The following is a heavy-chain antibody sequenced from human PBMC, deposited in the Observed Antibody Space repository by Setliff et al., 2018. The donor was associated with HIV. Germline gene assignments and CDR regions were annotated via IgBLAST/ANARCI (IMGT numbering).Heavy chain of an antibody. Sequence: ASVKVSCKASGYTFTGYYMHWVRQAPGQGLEWMGWINPNSGGTNYAQRFQGRVTMTRDTSISTAYMELSRLRSDDTAVYYCARDRYYLDSSGLANYWGQGTLVTVSS. D-gene: IGHD3-22*01. J-gene: IGHJ4*02. CDR3: ARDRYYLDSSGLANY. V-gene: IGHV1-2*02. CDR1: GYTFTGYY. CDR2: INPNSGGT.